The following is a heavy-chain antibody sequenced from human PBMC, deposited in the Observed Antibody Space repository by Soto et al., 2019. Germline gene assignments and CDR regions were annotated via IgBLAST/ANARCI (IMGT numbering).Heavy chain of an antibody. CDR1: GASISRGGSS. V-gene: IGHV4-30-2*01. D-gene: IGHD3-10*01. CDR2: IYHNGIN. J-gene: IGHJ6*02. Sequence: QLQLQESGPGLVKPSQTLSLTCAVSGASISRGGSSWSWIRQAPGTGLEWLGYIYHNGINNYNPSLKGRVTISVDNSQNQFSLSLNFVTAADTAVYYCARGMAVRGSYGLDVWGQGTTVTVSS. CDR3: ARGMAVRGSYGLDV.